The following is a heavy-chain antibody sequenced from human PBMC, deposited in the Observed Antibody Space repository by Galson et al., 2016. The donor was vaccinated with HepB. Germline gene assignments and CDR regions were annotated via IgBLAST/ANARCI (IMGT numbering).Heavy chain of an antibody. CDR1: GFTFNTYW. V-gene: IGHV3-74*01. J-gene: IGHJ6*04. CDR3: AREAKLAAPDYYGLDV. D-gene: IGHD6-13*01. CDR2: INSDGSTT. Sequence: SLRLSCAASGFTFNTYWLGWVRQGPGKGLVWVSRINSDGSTTTYADSVKGRFTISRDNAKKTLYIQMNSQRREDTAVYYCAREAKLAAPDYYGLDVWGKGTTVTVSS.